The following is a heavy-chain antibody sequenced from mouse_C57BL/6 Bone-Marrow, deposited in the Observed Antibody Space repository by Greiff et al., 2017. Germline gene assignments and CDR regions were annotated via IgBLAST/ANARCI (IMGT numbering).Heavy chain of an antibody. CDR3: ARHLYYYGSSPAWFAY. D-gene: IGHD1-1*01. J-gene: IGHJ3*01. Sequence: EVKLVESGGGLVKPGGSLKLSCAASGFTFSSYTMSWVRQTPEKRLEWVATISGGGGNTYYPDSVKGRFTISRDNAKNTLYLQMSSLRSEDTALYDCARHLYYYGSSPAWFAYWGQGTLVTVSA. V-gene: IGHV5-9*01. CDR1: GFTFSSYT. CDR2: ISGGGGNT.